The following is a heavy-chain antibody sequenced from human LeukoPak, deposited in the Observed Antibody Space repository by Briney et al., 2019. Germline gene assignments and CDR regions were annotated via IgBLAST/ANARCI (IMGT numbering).Heavy chain of an antibody. CDR2: ISGSGGST. CDR3: AKLGARYGSGSYYKAPYYFDY. J-gene: IGHJ4*02. D-gene: IGHD3-10*01. V-gene: IGHV3-23*01. Sequence: GGSLRLSCAASGFTFSSYSMNWVRQAPGKGLEWVSAISGSGGSTYYADSVKGRFTISRDNSKNTLYLQMNSLRAEDTAVYYCAKLGARYGSGSYYKAPYYFDYWGQGTLVTVSS. CDR1: GFTFSSYS.